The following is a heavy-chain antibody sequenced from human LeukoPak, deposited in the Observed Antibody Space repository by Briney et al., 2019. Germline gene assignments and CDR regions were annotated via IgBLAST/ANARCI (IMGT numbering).Heavy chain of an antibody. J-gene: IGHJ3*02. CDR1: GFSFSSYW. CDR3: VTLPAI. Sequence: GRSLRLSCAASGFSFSSYWMSWVRQAPGKGLEWVANIKKDGSETYYVDSVKGRFTISRDSAKNSLFLQMNNLRAEDTAVYYCVTLPAIWGQGTMVTVSS. V-gene: IGHV3-7*01. CDR2: IKKDGSET.